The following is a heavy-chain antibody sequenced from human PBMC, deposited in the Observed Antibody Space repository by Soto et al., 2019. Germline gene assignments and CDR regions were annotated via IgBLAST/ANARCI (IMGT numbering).Heavy chain of an antibody. CDR3: TTDPSRGIAVAGLFDY. V-gene: IGHV3-15*01. D-gene: IGHD6-19*01. J-gene: IGHJ4*02. Sequence: EVQLVESGGGLVKPGGSLRLSCAASGFTFSNAWMSWVRQAPGKGLEWVGRIKSKTDGGTTDYAAPVKGRFTISRDDSKDTLYLQMNSLKTEDTAVYYCTTDPSRGIAVAGLFDYWGQGTLVTVSS. CDR1: GFTFSNAW. CDR2: IKSKTDGGTT.